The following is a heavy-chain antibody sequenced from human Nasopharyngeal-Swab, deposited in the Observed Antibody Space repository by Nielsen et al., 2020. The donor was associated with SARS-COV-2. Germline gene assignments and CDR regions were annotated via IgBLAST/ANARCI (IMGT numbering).Heavy chain of an antibody. J-gene: IGHJ6*02. V-gene: IGHV1-24*01. CDR3: ATDLPVRRSEWELLQAPYYYYGMDV. CDR1: GYTLTELS. Sequence: ASVKVSCKVSGYTLTELSMHWVRQAPGKGPEWMGGFDPEDGETIYAQKFQGRVTMTEDTSTDTAYMELSSLRSEDTAVYYCATDLPVRRSEWELLQAPYYYYGMDVWGQGTTVTVSS. CDR2: FDPEDGET. D-gene: IGHD1-26*01.